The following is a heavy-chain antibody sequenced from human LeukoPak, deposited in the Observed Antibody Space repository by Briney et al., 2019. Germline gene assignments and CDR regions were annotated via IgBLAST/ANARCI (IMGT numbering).Heavy chain of an antibody. J-gene: IGHJ5*02. Sequence: GGSLRLSCAASGFTISSYWMSWVRQAPGKGLEWVANIKQDGSEKYYVDSVKGRFTISRDNAKNSLYLQMNSLRAEDTAVYYCARIITMVRGVIPWFDPWGQGTLVTVSS. V-gene: IGHV3-7*01. CDR1: GFTISSYW. CDR3: ARIITMVRGVIPWFDP. D-gene: IGHD3-10*01. CDR2: IKQDGSEK.